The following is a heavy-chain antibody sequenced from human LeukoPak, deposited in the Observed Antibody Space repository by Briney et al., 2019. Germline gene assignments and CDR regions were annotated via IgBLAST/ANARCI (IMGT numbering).Heavy chain of an antibody. CDR3: AKYLDVGGPIQLWSIYHFDY. D-gene: IGHD5-18*01. CDR1: GFTFSSYA. V-gene: IGHV3-23*01. CDR2: ISGSGGST. Sequence: PGGSLRLSCAASGFTFSSYAMSWVRQAPGKGLEWVSAISGSGGSTYYADSVKGRFTISRDNSKNTLYLQMNSLRAEDTAVYYCAKYLDVGGPIQLWSIYHFDYWGQGTLVTVSS. J-gene: IGHJ4*02.